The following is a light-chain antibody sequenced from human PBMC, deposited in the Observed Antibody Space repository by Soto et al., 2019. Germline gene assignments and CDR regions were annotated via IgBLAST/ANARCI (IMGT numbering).Light chain of an antibody. Sequence: EIVLPPSQGTLSLSPVEISPLSFRALQSVSSSYLAWYQQKPGQAPRLLIYGASSRATGIPARFSGSGSGTDFTLTINSLQSEDVATYYCQQSYSTLGTWTFGQGNKGDIK. CDR2: GAS. J-gene: IGKJ1*01. CDR1: QSVSSSY. CDR3: QQSYSTLGTWT. V-gene: IGKV3-20*01.